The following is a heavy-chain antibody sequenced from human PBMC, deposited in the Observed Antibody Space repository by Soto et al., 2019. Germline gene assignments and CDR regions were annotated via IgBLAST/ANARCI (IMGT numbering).Heavy chain of an antibody. D-gene: IGHD6-25*01. J-gene: IGHJ4*02. CDR2: MNPYTGNA. CDR1: GYTFTTCD. V-gene: IGHV1-8*01. CDR3: AGRKERSGPHYFDS. Sequence: AVVKVSCKASGYTFTTCDIHWVRQATGQGLEWVGWMNPYTGNAGYAQKFQGRVTMTRNTSINTAYMELSSLTSEDTAVYFCAGRKERSGPHYFDSWGQGTLVTVYS.